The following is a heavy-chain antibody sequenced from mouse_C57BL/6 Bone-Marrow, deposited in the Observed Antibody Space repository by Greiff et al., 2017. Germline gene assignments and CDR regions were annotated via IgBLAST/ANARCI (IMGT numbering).Heavy chain of an antibody. CDR2: IDPSDSYT. J-gene: IGHJ1*03. CDR1: GYTFTSYW. D-gene: IGHD1-1*01. CDR3: ARTITTVVAPHFDV. V-gene: IGHV1-59*01. Sequence: QVQLQQSGAELVRPGTSVKLSCKASGYTFTSYWMHWVKQRPGQGLEWIGVIDPSDSYTNYNQKFKGKATLTVDTSSSTAYMQLSSLTSEDSAVYYCARTITTVVAPHFDVWGTGTTVTVSS.